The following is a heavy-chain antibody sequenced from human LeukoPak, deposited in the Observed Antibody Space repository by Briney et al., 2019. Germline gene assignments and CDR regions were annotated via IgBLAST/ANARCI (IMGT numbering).Heavy chain of an antibody. D-gene: IGHD3-10*01. CDR2: IKQDGSEK. CDR1: GFTFSSYW. CDR3: ARGGRTRGSLSFYYMDV. Sequence: GGSLRLSCAASGFTFSSYWMSWVRQAPGKGLEWVANIKQDGSEKYYVDSVKGRFTISRDNAKNSLYLQMNSLRAEDTAVYYCARGGRTRGSLSFYYMDVWGEGATVTVSS. V-gene: IGHV3-7*01. J-gene: IGHJ6*03.